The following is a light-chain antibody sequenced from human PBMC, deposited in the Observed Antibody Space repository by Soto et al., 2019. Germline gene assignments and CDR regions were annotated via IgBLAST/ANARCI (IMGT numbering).Light chain of an antibody. CDR1: QSISSN. Sequence: EIVMTHSPATLSVSPGERSTLSCRASQSISSNLAWYQQTRGQAPRLLIYGASTRATGVPARFSGSGSGTEFTLTISSLQSEDFAVYYCQQYDNSPLTFGGGTKVDIK. CDR2: GAS. J-gene: IGKJ4*01. CDR3: QQYDNSPLT. V-gene: IGKV3-15*01.